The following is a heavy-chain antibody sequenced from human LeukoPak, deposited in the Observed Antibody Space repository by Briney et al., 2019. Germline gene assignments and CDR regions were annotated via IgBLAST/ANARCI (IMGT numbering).Heavy chain of an antibody. J-gene: IGHJ5*02. CDR2: ISGSGGST. V-gene: IGHV3-23*01. Sequence: GGSLRLSCAASGFTFSSYAMSWVRQAPGKGLEWVSAISGSGGSTYYADSVKGRFTFSRDNSKNTLYLQMNSLRAEDTAVYYCAKDSQALRYFDWPPGAWGQGTLVTVSS. CDR3: AKDSQALRYFDWPPGA. CDR1: GFTFSSYA. D-gene: IGHD3-9*01.